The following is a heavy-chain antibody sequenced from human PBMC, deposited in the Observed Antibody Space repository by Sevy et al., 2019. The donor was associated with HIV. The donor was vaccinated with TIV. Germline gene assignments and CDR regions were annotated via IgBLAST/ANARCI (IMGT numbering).Heavy chain of an antibody. CDR1: GFTFSGYA. V-gene: IGHV3-23*01. Sequence: GGSLRLSCAASGFTFSGYAMNWVRQAPGKGLEWVSAINGKGRSTHYADSVEGRFTISRDNAKHSLYLQMNSLRAEDTAVYYCVREGLGGFSYSLDCWGQGTLVTVSS. CDR2: INGKGRST. J-gene: IGHJ4*02. D-gene: IGHD5-18*01. CDR3: VREGLGGFSYSLDC.